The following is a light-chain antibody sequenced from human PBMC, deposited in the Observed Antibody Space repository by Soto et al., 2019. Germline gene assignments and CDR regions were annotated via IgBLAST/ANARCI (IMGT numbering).Light chain of an antibody. Sequence: EIVLTQSPGTLSLPPGERATLSCRASHSVSSRYLTWYQQKPGQAPRLLIYGASSRATGIPDRFSGSGSGTHFTLTISRLEPEDFAVYYCQQYGSSPPYTFGQGTKLEIK. CDR2: GAS. V-gene: IGKV3-20*01. CDR3: QQYGSSPPYT. J-gene: IGKJ2*01. CDR1: HSVSSRY.